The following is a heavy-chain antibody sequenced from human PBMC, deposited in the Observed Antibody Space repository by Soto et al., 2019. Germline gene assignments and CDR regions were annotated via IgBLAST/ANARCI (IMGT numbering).Heavy chain of an antibody. CDR2: IIPIFGTA. J-gene: IGHJ2*01. CDR3: ARNVGHCSGGSCYEIRGSFDL. V-gene: IGHV1-69*01. D-gene: IGHD2-15*01. Sequence: QVQLVQSGAEVKKPGSSVKVSCKASGGTFSSYAISWVRQAPGQGLEWMGGIIPIFGTANYAQKFQGRVTITADESTSTAYMELSSLRSEDTAVYHCARNVGHCSGGSCYEIRGSFDLWGRGTLVTVSS. CDR1: GGTFSSYA.